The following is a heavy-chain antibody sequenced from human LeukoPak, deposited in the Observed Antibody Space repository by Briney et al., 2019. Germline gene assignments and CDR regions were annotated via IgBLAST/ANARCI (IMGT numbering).Heavy chain of an antibody. Sequence: ASVKVSCKASGYTFTGYHMHWVRQAPGQGLEWMGRINPNSGGTNYAQKFQGRVTMTRDTSISTAYMELSRLRSDDTAVYYCARAGTGSGSYFDYWGQGTLVTVSS. D-gene: IGHD1-26*01. CDR3: ARAGTGSGSYFDY. J-gene: IGHJ4*02. CDR1: GYTFTGYH. CDR2: INPNSGGT. V-gene: IGHV1-2*06.